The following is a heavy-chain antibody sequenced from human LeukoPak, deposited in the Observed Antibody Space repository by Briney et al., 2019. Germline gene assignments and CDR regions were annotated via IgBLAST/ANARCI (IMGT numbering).Heavy chain of an antibody. V-gene: IGHV4-61*01. J-gene: IGHJ4*02. CDR3: ARDNRELWSLFDY. Sequence: SETLSLTCAVSGYSISSGYYWSWIRQPPGKGLEWIGYIYYSGSTNYNPSLKSRVTISVDTSKNQFSLKLSSVTAADTAVYYCARDNRELWSLFDYWGQGTLVTVSS. CDR2: IYYSGST. CDR1: GYSISSGYY. D-gene: IGHD5-18*01.